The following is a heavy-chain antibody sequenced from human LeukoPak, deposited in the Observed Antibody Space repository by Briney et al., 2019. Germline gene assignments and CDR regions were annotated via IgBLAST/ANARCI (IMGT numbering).Heavy chain of an antibody. J-gene: IGHJ4*02. D-gene: IGHD2-2*01. CDR3: ARRQYQLPFDY. V-gene: IGHV4-38-2*01. CDR2: IYHSGST. Sequence: SETLSLTCSVSGYSLSSGYYRGWIRQPPGKGLEWIGSIYHSGSTDYNPSLKSRVTISVDTTKNQFSLNLSSATAAATAVYYCARRQYQLPFDYWGQGTLVTVSS. CDR1: GYSLSSGYY.